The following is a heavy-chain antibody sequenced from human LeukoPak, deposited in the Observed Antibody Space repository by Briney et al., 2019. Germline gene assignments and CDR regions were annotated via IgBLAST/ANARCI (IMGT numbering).Heavy chain of an antibody. CDR3: AKDDYYGSGSYSAY. D-gene: IGHD3-10*01. V-gene: IGHV3-23*01. J-gene: IGHJ4*02. Sequence: GGSLRLSCAASGFTFSSYAMSWVRQAPGKGLEWVSGISGSGGSTYYADSVKGRFTISRDNSKNTLYLQMNSLRAEDTAVYYCAKDDYYGSGSYSAYWGQGTLVTVSS. CDR2: ISGSGGST. CDR1: GFTFSSYA.